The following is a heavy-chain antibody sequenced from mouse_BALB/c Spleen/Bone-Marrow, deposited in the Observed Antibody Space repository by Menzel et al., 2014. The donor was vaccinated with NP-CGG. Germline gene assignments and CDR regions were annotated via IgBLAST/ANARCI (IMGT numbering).Heavy chain of an antibody. V-gene: IGHV3-1*02. J-gene: IGHJ3*01. CDR3: ARRDGYDVAWFAY. CDR2: IHYSGST. CDR1: GYSITSGYS. Sequence: EVMLVESGPDLVKPSQSLSLTCTVTGYSITSGYSWHWIRQFPGNKLGWMGYIHYSGSTNYNPSLKSRISITRDTSKNQFFLQLNSVTTEDTGTYYCARRDGYDVAWFAYWGQGTLVTVSA. D-gene: IGHD2-2*01.